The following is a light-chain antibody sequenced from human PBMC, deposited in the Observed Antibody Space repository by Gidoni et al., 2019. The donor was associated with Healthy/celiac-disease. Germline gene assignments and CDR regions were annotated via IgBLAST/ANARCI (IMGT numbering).Light chain of an antibody. Sequence: QSALTQPPQAPGTPGQRVTISSSGSSPNIGSNTGNWYQQLPGTAPKLLINSNNQRPSGVPDRFSGSKSGTSASLAISGLQSEDEADYYCAAWDDSLNVVFGGGTKLTVL. CDR1: SPNIGSNT. V-gene: IGLV1-44*01. J-gene: IGLJ2*01. CDR3: AAWDDSLNVV. CDR2: SNN.